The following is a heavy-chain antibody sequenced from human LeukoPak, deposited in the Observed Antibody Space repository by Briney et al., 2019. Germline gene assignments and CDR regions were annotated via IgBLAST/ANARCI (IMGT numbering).Heavy chain of an antibody. Sequence: PSETLSLTCSVSGVSISSAGYYWSWIRQPAGRGLEWIGRIYPSGTTHYNPSLESRVTIALDTSKNQFTLKLNSVTAADTAVYYCARDKGLYAYFFDDWGQGTLVSVSS. CDR1: GVSISSAGYY. D-gene: IGHD2-2*01. J-gene: IGHJ4*02. CDR2: IYPSGTT. V-gene: IGHV4-61*02. CDR3: ARDKGLYAYFFDD.